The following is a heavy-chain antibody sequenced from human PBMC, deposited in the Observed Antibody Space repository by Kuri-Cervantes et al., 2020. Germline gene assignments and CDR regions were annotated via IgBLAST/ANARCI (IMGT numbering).Heavy chain of an antibody. J-gene: IGHJ4*02. V-gene: IGHV3-33*08. CDR1: GFTFSRHA. CDR3: ARWGNWKVMDY. D-gene: IGHD1-20*01. Sequence: GGSLRLSCAASGFTFSRHAMSWVRQAPGKGLEWVAVIWYDGSNKYYTDSVKGRFTISRDNSKNTLYLQMNSLRVEDTAVYYCARWGNWKVMDYWGQGTLVTVSS. CDR2: IWYDGSNK.